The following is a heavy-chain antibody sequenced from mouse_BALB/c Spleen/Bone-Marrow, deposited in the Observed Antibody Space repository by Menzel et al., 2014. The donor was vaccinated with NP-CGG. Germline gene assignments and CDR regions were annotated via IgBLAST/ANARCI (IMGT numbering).Heavy chain of an antibody. J-gene: IGHJ2*01. CDR1: GSTFTDYY. CDR2: IRNKANGYTT. Sequence: EVQLVESGGGLVQPGGSLRLSCATSGSTFTDYYMNWVRQPPGKALEWLGFIRNKANGYTTEYSASVKGRFTISRDNSQNILYLQMNTLRAEDSATYYCARDKGRVFFDYWGQGTTLTVSS. CDR3: ARDKGRVFFDY. V-gene: IGHV7-3*02.